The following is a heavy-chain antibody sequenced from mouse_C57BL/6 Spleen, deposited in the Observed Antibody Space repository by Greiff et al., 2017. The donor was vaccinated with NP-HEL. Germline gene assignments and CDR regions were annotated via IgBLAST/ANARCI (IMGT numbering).Heavy chain of an antibody. CDR1: GYTFTSYW. V-gene: IGHV1-69*01. D-gene: IGHD1-1*01. J-gene: IGHJ2*01. Sequence: QVQLQQPGAELVMPGASVKLSCKASGYTFTSYWMHWVKQRPGQGLEWIGEIDPSDSYTNYNQKFKGKSTLTVDKSSSTAYMQLSSLTSEDSAVYDCARLYYGSRGDYWGQGTTLTVSS. CDR2: IDPSDSYT. CDR3: ARLYYGSRGDY.